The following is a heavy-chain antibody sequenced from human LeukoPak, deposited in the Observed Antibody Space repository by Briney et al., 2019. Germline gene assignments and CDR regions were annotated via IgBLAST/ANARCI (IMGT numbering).Heavy chain of an antibody. CDR2: INAYNDYT. V-gene: IGHV1-18*01. D-gene: IGHD1-26*01. J-gene: IGHJ4*02. CDR3: ARDGGSGSSSAEDY. Sequence: ASVKVSCKASGYIFTRYGINWLRQAPGQGLEWMGWINAYNDYTNYAQKLQGRVTLTTDTSTSTAYMDLRRLSSDETAVYHSARDGGSGSSSAEDYWGQGTLVTVSS. CDR1: GYIFTRYG.